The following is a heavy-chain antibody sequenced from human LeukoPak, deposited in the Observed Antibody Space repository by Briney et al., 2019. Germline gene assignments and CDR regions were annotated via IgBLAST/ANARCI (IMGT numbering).Heavy chain of an antibody. D-gene: IGHD6-6*01. J-gene: IGHJ4*02. CDR2: ISTYNGKT. CDR1: GYTFTSNS. CDR3: ARDRWRDGSSSFDN. V-gene: IGHV1-18*01. Sequence: ASVKAPCKASGYTFTSNSINWVRQAPGQGLEWMGWISTYNGKTGYAQKVQGRVTMTTDTSTSTAYMELRSLRSDDTAVYYCARDRWRDGSSSFDNWGQGTLVTVSS.